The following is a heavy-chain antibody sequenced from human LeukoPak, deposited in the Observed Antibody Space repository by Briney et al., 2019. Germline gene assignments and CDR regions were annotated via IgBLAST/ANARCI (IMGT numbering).Heavy chain of an antibody. Sequence: PGRSLRLSCAASGFTFSSYGMHWVRQAPGKGLEWVAVIWYDGSNKYYADSVKGRFTISRDNSKNTLYLQMNSLRAEDTAVYYCARDPFRSGCPFDYWGQGTLVTVSS. CDR2: IWYDGSNK. CDR1: GFTFSSYG. V-gene: IGHV3-33*01. J-gene: IGHJ4*02. CDR3: ARDPFRSGCPFDY. D-gene: IGHD6-19*01.